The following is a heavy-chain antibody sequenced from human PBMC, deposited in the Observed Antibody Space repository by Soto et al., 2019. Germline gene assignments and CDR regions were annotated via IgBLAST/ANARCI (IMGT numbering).Heavy chain of an antibody. J-gene: IGHJ4*02. Sequence: GGSLRLSCAASGFTFSSYAMSWVRQAPGKGLEWVSAISGSGGSTYYADSVKGRFTISRDNSKNTLYLQMNSLRAEDTAVYYCAKVPSPGYSSGLLHYYYFDYWGQGTLVTVSS. CDR1: GFTFSSYA. CDR3: AKVPSPGYSSGLLHYYYFDY. CDR2: ISGSGGST. V-gene: IGHV3-23*01. D-gene: IGHD6-19*01.